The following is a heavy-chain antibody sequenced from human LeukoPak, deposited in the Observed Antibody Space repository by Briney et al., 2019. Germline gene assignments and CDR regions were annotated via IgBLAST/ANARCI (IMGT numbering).Heavy chain of an antibody. J-gene: IGHJ4*02. CDR1: GFTFSSYA. V-gene: IGHV3-23*01. Sequence: GGSLRLSCAASGFTFSSYAMSWVRQAPGKGLEWVSAVSGSGGSTYYADSVKGRFTISRDNSKNTLYLQMNSLRAEDTAVYYCAKVPPADTAMDTFDYWGQGTLVTVSS. CDR2: VSGSGGST. D-gene: IGHD5-18*01. CDR3: AKVPPADTAMDTFDY.